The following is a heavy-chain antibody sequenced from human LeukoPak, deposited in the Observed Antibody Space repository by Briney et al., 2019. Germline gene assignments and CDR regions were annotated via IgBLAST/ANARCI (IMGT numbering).Heavy chain of an antibody. Sequence: EASVKVSYKASGYTFTVYYMHWVRQAPGQGLEWMGWINPNSGGTNYAQKFQGRVTMTRDTSISTAYMELSRLRSDDTAVYYCARAPTWIQLWLLGYWGQGTLVTVSS. CDR1: GYTFTVYY. V-gene: IGHV1-2*02. D-gene: IGHD5-18*01. CDR3: ARAPTWIQLWLLGY. CDR2: INPNSGGT. J-gene: IGHJ4*02.